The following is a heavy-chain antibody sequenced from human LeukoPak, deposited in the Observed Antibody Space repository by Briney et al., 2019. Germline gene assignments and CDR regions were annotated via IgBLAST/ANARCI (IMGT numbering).Heavy chain of an antibody. CDR2: ISGGGTTI. Sequence: GGSLRLSCAASGFTFSSFEMNWVRQTPGKGLEWVSFISGGGTTIYYADSVKGRFTISRDKAKKSLYLQMNSLRAEDTAVYYCASLDAGSGSWLMGENWSDPWGQGALVTVSS. V-gene: IGHV3-48*03. D-gene: IGHD3-10*01. CDR1: GFTFSSFE. J-gene: IGHJ5*02. CDR3: ASLDAGSGSWLMGENWSDP.